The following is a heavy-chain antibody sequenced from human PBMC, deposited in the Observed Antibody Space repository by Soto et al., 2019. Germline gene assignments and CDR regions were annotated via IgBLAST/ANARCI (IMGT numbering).Heavy chain of an antibody. J-gene: IGHJ6*03. CDR2: ISSSGSTI. CDR1: GFTFSDYY. CDR3: ARDVTYGSGSYIFYYYYMDG. D-gene: IGHD3-10*01. V-gene: IGHV3-11*01. Sequence: GGSLRLSCAASGFTFSDYYMSWIRQAPGKGLEWVSYISSSGSTIYYADSVKGRFTISRDNAKNSLYLQMNSLRAEDTAVYYCARDVTYGSGSYIFYYYYMDGWGKGTTVTVSS.